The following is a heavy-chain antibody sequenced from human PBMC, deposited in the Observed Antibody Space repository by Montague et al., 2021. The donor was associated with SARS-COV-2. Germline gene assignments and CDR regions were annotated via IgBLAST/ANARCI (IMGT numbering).Heavy chain of an antibody. CDR2: INHSGST. Sequence: SETLSLTCAVYGASVSDYYWSWIRQPPGKGLEWIGEINHSGSTNXNPSLKSRVTTSVDTSKNQFSLKLTSVTAADTAVYYCARGPRITMIVVVFTDIWFDRLGQGNRVPVSS. J-gene: IGHJ5*02. CDR1: GASVSDYY. D-gene: IGHD3-22*01. CDR3: ARGPRITMIVVVFTDIWFDR. V-gene: IGHV4-34*01.